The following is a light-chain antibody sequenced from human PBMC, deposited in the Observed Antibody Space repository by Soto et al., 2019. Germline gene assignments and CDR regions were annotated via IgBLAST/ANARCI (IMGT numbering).Light chain of an antibody. CDR2: AAS. V-gene: IGKV1-9*01. J-gene: IGKJ2*01. CDR1: QGIRNY. Sequence: DIQLTQSPSLLSASVGDRVTITCRASQGIRNYLAWYQQRPAKAPELPIYAASTLQTGVPPRFSGSGSGTEFTLRISNLQPEDFATYYCQQLNDYPYTFGQGTKLEIK. CDR3: QQLNDYPYT.